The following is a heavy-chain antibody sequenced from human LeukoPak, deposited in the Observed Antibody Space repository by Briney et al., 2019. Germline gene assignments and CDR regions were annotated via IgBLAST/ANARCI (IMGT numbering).Heavy chain of an antibody. Sequence: ETLSLTCTVSGGSIRSHYWSWVRQAPGKGLEWVSGITGSGGSTNYADSVKGRFTISRDNSKNTLYLQMSSLRAEDTAVYYCTGGGWSTDAFDIWGQGTMVTVSS. J-gene: IGHJ3*02. D-gene: IGHD6-19*01. CDR2: ITGSGGST. V-gene: IGHV3-23*01. CDR1: GGSIRSHY. CDR3: TGGGWSTDAFDI.